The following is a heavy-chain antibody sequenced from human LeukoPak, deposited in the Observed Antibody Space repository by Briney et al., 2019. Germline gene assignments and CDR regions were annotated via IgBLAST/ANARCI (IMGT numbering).Heavy chain of an antibody. Sequence: ASVKVSCKASGYTFTSYDINWVRQAPGQGLEWMGWMNPNSGNTGYAQKFQGRVTITRNTSISTAYMELSSLRSEDTAVYYCARGRRTYYDFWGAKYYFDYWGQGTLVTASS. CDR1: GYTFTSYD. CDR2: MNPNSGNT. V-gene: IGHV1-8*03. J-gene: IGHJ4*02. CDR3: ARGRRTYYDFWGAKYYFDY. D-gene: IGHD3-3*01.